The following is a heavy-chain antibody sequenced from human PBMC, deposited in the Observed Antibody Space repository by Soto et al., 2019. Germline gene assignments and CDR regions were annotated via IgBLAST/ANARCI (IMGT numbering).Heavy chain of an antibody. Sequence: GGSLRLSCAASGFTFSSYEMSWVRQAPGKGLEWVSYISSSGSTIYYADSVKGRFTISRDNAKNSLYLQMNSLRAEDTAVYYCARDHDYSYYYYGMDVWGQGTTVTVSS. CDR2: ISSSGSTI. J-gene: IGHJ6*02. V-gene: IGHV3-48*03. CDR1: GFTFSSYE. D-gene: IGHD4-4*01. CDR3: ARDHDYSYYYYGMDV.